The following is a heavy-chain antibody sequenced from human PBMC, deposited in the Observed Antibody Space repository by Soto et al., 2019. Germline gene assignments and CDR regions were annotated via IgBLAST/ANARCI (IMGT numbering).Heavy chain of an antibody. CDR3: ARDRGYGYGGFDY. CDR2: IYSGGST. D-gene: IGHD5-18*01. Sequence: EVQLVESGGGLIQPGGSLRLSCAASGFTVSSNYMSWVRQAPGKGLEWVSVIYSGGSTYYADSVKGRFTISRDNSKNTLYLQMNSLRAEDTAVYYCARDRGYGYGGFDYWGQGTLVTVSS. V-gene: IGHV3-53*01. J-gene: IGHJ4*02. CDR1: GFTVSSNY.